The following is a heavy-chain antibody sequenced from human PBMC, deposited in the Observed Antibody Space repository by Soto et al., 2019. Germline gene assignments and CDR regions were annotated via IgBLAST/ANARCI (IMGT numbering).Heavy chain of an antibody. V-gene: IGHV4-38-2*02. J-gene: IGHJ4*02. CDR3: ARDTAMVLFDY. Sequence: SETLSLTCAISGYSISSGYYWGWIRQPPGKGLEWIGSIYHSGSTYYNPSLKSRVTISVDTSKNQFSLKLSSVTAADTAVYYCARDTAMVLFDYWGQGTLVTVSS. CDR2: IYHSGST. CDR1: GYSISSGYY. D-gene: IGHD5-18*01.